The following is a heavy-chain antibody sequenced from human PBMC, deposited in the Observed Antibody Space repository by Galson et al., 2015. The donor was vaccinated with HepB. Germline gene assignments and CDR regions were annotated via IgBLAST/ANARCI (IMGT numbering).Heavy chain of an antibody. D-gene: IGHD1-1*01. CDR3: AKDYGTGTMGDVFNI. Sequence: SLRLSCAASGLTFSNYAMSWVRQAPGKGLEWVSSISAGGGSTYYADSVKGRFTISRGNSKNTLYLQMSSLRAEDTAVYYCAKDYGTGTMGDVFNIWGQGTMVTVSS. CDR1: GLTFSNYA. V-gene: IGHV3-23*01. CDR2: ISAGGGST. J-gene: IGHJ3*02.